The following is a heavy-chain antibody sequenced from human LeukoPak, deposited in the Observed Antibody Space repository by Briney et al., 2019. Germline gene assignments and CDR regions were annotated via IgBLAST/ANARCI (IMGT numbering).Heavy chain of an antibody. D-gene: IGHD6-6*01. CDR2: INPNSGGT. CDR1: GYTFTGYY. J-gene: IGHJ6*02. Sequence: ASVKVSCKASGYTFTGYYMHWVRQAPGQGLEWMGRINPNSGGTNYAQKFQGRVTMTRDTSISTAYMELSRLRSDDTAVYYCARPPSASQHYYYGMDVWGQGTTVTVSS. CDR3: ARPPSASQHYYYGMDV. V-gene: IGHV1-2*06.